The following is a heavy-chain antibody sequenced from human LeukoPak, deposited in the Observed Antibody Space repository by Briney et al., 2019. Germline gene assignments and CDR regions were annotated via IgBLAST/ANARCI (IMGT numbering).Heavy chain of an antibody. CDR1: GGSFSGYY. CDR2: INHSGST. Sequence: SETLSLTCAVYGGSFSGYYWSWIRQPPGKGLEWIGEINHSGSTNYNPSLKSRVTISVDTSKNQFSLKLSSVTAADTAVYYCARFRDTAMVRSSYYYYGMDVWGQGTTVTVPS. CDR3: ARFRDTAMVRSSYYYYGMDV. D-gene: IGHD5-18*01. J-gene: IGHJ6*02. V-gene: IGHV4-34*01.